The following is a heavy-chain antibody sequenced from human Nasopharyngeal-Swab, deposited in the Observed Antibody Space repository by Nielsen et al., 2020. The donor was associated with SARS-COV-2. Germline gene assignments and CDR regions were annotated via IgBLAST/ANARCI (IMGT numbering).Heavy chain of an antibody. V-gene: IGHV3-23*01. D-gene: IGHD2-15*01. CDR1: GFTFNRRV. CDR2: ITGSGPSA. J-gene: IGHJ6*03. Sequence: GESLKISCAASGFTFNRRVMHWVRQAPGKGLEWLSAITGSGPSAYYADSVKGRFTMSRDNSKNMLFLQMNSPSAGDTAVYFCAKDRGYCSGATCYDSYYSMDVWGKGTTVTVSS. CDR3: AKDRGYCSGATCYDSYYSMDV.